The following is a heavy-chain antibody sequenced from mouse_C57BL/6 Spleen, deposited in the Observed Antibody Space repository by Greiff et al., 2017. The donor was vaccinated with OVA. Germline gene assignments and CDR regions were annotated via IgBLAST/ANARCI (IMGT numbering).Heavy chain of an antibody. V-gene: IGHV1-61*01. CDR2: IYPSDSET. CDR3: ARGRVWSPFAY. J-gene: IGHJ3*01. D-gene: IGHD2-10*02. Sequence: QVQLQQPGAELVRPGSSVKLSCKASGYTFTSYWMDWVKQRPGQGLEWIGNIYPSDSETHYNQKFKDKATLTVDKSSSTAYMQLSSLTSEDSAVYYCARGRVWSPFAYWGQGTLVTVSA. CDR1: GYTFTSYW.